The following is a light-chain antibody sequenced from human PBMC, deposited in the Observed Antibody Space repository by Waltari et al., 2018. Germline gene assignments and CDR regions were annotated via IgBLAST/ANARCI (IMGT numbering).Light chain of an antibody. CDR3: AAWDDSLSGFVV. V-gene: IGLV1-47*01. CDR2: TDN. Sequence: QSVLTQPPSVSGTPGQRVPISCSGSSPNIGRNFVYWYQQLPGTAPKLLNYTDNQRPSGVPDRFSGSMSGPSASLAISGLRSGDEGNYDCAAWDDSLSGFVVFGGGTKVTVL. CDR1: SPNIGRNF. J-gene: IGLJ2*01.